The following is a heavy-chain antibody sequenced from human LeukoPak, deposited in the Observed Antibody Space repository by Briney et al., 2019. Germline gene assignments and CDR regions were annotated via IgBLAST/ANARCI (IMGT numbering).Heavy chain of an antibody. CDR3: ARDARVIVDY. CDR2: INLDGSDK. Sequence: GGSLRLSCAASGFTFSRYWMSWVRQTPGKGLEWVANINLDGSDKYYVDSVKGRFTISRDNAKNSLHLQMNRLRAEDTAVYYCARDARVIVDYWGQGTLVTVSS. D-gene: IGHD2/OR15-2a*01. CDR1: GFTFSRYW. J-gene: IGHJ4*02. V-gene: IGHV3-7*01.